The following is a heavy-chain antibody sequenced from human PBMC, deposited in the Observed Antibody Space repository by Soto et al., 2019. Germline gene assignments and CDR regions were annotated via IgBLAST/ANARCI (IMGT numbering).Heavy chain of an antibody. CDR1: GGTFSSYA. Sequence: SVKVSCKASGGTFSSYAMSWVRQAPAQGLEWMGGIIPIFGTANYAQKFQGRVTITADESTSTAYMELSSLRSEDTAVYYCARGREIGYCTNGVCPYYYYYYGMDVWGQGTTVTVSS. CDR3: ARGREIGYCTNGVCPYYYYYYGMDV. J-gene: IGHJ6*02. CDR2: IIPIFGTA. V-gene: IGHV1-69*13. D-gene: IGHD2-8*01.